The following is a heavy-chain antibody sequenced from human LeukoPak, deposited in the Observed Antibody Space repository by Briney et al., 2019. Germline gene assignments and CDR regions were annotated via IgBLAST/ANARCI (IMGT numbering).Heavy chain of an antibody. CDR1: GVSISTNNW. J-gene: IGHJ4*02. CDR2: INHSGST. CDR3: ASARAGVFDY. V-gene: IGHV4-4*02. Sequence: SGTLSLTCAVSGVSISTNNWWTWVRQPPGKGLEWIGEINHSGSTNYNPSLKSRVTISVDTSKNQFSLKLSSVTAADTAVYYCASARAGVFDYWGQGTLVTVSS. D-gene: IGHD3-10*01.